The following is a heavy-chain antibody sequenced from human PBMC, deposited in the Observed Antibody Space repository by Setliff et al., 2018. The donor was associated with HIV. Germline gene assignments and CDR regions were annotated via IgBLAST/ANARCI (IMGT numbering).Heavy chain of an antibody. D-gene: IGHD2-21*02. J-gene: IGHJ4*02. CDR1: GYTFTAYY. Sequence: GASVKVSSKTSGYTFTAYYIHWVRQAPGQGLEWMGWINSNNGGTKYAQNFQGRVTMTRDTSITTAYMELSSLISDDTAVYYCALLNHIVVVTALLPGDYWGQGTPVTVSS. CDR2: INSNNGGT. V-gene: IGHV1-2*02. CDR3: ALLNHIVVVTALLPGDY.